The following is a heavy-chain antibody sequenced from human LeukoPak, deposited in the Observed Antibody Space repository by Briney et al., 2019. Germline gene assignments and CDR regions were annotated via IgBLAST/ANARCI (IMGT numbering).Heavy chain of an antibody. D-gene: IGHD6-19*01. J-gene: IGHJ3*02. CDR1: GYSFTSYW. Sequence: GASLQISCKGSGYSFTSYWIGWVRQVPGKGLEWMGIIYPGDSDTRYSPSFQGQVTISADKSISTAYLQWSSLKASDTAMYYCAAAGIAVAHANDAFDIWGQGTMVTVSS. CDR2: IYPGDSDT. CDR3: AAAGIAVAHANDAFDI. V-gene: IGHV5-51*01.